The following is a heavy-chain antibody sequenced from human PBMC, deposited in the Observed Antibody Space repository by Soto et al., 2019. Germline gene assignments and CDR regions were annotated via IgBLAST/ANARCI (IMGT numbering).Heavy chain of an antibody. CDR2: ISGGST. J-gene: IGHJ4*02. CDR3: ARGSVGAKGYYFDY. D-gene: IGHD1-26*01. Sequence: GGSLRLSCAASGFTVSSNEMSWVRQAPGKGLEWVSSISGGSTYYADSRKGRFTISRDNSKNTLYLQMNSLRAEDTAVYYCARGSVGAKGYYFDYWGQGTLVTVSS. CDR1: GFTVSSNE. V-gene: IGHV3-66*02.